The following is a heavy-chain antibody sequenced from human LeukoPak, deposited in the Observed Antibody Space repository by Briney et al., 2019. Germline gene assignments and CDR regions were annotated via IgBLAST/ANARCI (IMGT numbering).Heavy chain of an antibody. J-gene: IGHJ4*02. D-gene: IGHD5-24*01. CDR1: GGSISSYC. Sequence: SETLSLTCTVSGGSISSYCWSWIPQPPGKGLEWIGYIYYSGSTNYNPSLKSRVTISVDTSKNQFSLKLSSVTAADTAVYYCARGSDGYNSLDFDYWGQGTLVTVSS. CDR3: ARGSDGYNSLDFDY. V-gene: IGHV4-59*01. CDR2: IYYSGST.